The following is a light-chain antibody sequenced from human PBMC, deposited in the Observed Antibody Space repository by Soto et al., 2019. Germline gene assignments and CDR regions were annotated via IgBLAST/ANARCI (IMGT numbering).Light chain of an antibody. V-gene: IGLV3-21*02. Sequence: YELTQPPSVSVAPGQTARISCGGYNIGSESVHWYQQKPGQAPVLVVYHDADRPSGIPERFSGSKSGNTATLTISRVEAGDEADYYCQVWDSSSDHVVFGGGTKVTVL. CDR3: QVWDSSSDHVV. CDR2: HDA. J-gene: IGLJ2*01. CDR1: NIGSES.